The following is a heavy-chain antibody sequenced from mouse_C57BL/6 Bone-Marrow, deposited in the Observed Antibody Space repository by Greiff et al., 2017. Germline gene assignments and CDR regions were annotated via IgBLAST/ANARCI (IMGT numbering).Heavy chain of an antibody. V-gene: IGHV14-4*01. CDR1: GFNIKDDY. CDR2: IDPETGDT. CDR3: TTWDYDGFAY. D-gene: IGHD2-4*01. Sequence: VQLQQSGAELVRPGASVKLSCTASGFNIKDDYMHWVKQRPDQGLEWIGWIDPETGDTEYASKFPGKATITADPFSNTAYLQLSRLTSEDTAVYDCTTWDYDGFAYWGQGTLVTVSA. J-gene: IGHJ3*01.